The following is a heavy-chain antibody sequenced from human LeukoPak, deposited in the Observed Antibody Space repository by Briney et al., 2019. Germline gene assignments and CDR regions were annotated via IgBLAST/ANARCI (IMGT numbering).Heavy chain of an antibody. CDR2: ISSSSSYI. CDR3: ARADYDILTGPLFFDY. V-gene: IGHV3-21*01. Sequence: GGSLRLSCAASGFTFSSYSMNWVRQAPGKGLEWVSSISSSSSYIYYADSVKGRFTISRDNDKNSLYLQMNSLRAEDTAVYYCARADYDILTGPLFFDYWGQGTLVTVSS. D-gene: IGHD3-9*01. J-gene: IGHJ4*02. CDR1: GFTFSSYS.